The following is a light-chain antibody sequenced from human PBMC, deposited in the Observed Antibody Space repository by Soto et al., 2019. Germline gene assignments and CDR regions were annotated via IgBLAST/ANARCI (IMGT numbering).Light chain of an antibody. CDR1: QTISSW. Sequence: DIQMTQSPSTLSGSVGDRVTITCRASQTISSWLAWYQQKPGKAPKLLIYKASTLKSGVPSRFSGSGSGTEFTLTISSLQPDDSATYYCQYYNSYSGAFGPGPKVHIK. J-gene: IGKJ1*01. V-gene: IGKV1-5*03. CDR3: QYYNSYSGA. CDR2: KAS.